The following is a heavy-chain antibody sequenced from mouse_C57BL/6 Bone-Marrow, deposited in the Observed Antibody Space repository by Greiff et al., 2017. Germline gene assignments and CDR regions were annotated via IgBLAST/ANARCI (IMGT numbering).Heavy chain of an antibody. D-gene: IGHD4-1*02. J-gene: IGHJ3*01. Sequence: VQLQESGAELARPGASVKLSCKASGYTFTSYGISWVKQRTGQGLEWIGEIYPRSGNTYYNEKFKGKATLTADKSSSTAYMELRSLTSEDSAVYFCARSQLGPLFAYWGQGTLVTVSA. CDR3: ARSQLGPLFAY. CDR1: GYTFTSYG. V-gene: IGHV1-81*01. CDR2: IYPRSGNT.